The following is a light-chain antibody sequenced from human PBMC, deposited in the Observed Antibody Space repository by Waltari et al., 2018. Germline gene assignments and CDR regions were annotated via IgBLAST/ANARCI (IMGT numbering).Light chain of an antibody. CDR2: AAS. J-gene: IGKJ1*01. Sequence: DIQMTQSPSSLSASVGDRVTITCRASQSISRYLNWYQQKRGKAPNLLIYAASTLHSGVPSRFSGSGAGTDFTLTISSLQPEDFATYYCQQTYSTPRTFGQGTKVETK. CDR3: QQTYSTPRT. CDR1: QSISRY. V-gene: IGKV1-39*01.